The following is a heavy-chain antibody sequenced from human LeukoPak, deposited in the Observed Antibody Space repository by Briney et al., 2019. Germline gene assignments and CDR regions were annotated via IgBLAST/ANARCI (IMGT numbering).Heavy chain of an antibody. V-gene: IGHV3-7*03. CDR1: GFTFSSYW. J-gene: IGHJ6*02. D-gene: IGHD3-16*01. Sequence: GGSLRLSCAASGFTFSSYWMNWARQAPGKGLEWVASINHNGNVNYYVDSVKGRFTISRDNAKNPLYLQMSNLRAEDTAAYFCARGGGLDVWGQGATVTVSS. CDR2: INHNGNVN. CDR3: ARGGGLDV.